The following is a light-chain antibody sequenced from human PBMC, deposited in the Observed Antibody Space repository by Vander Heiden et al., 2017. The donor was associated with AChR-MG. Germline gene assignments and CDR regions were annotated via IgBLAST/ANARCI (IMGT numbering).Light chain of an antibody. J-gene: IGLJ1*01. CDR2: DVI. Sequence: QSALTQPASVSGSPGQSVTISCTGTSSDIGGYNSVSWYQHPPGQAPKLLIYDVIYRPSGVSNRFSGSKSANVASLTISGLQPADEADYYCSSYTSMTSLYVFGTGTKVT. CDR1: SSDIGGYNS. CDR3: SSYTSMTSLYV. V-gene: IGLV2-14*03.